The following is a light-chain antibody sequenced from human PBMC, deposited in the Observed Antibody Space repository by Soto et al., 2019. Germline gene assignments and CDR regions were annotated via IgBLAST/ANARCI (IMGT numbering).Light chain of an antibody. CDR1: SSNIGSNT. Sequence: QSVLTQPPSASGTPGQRVTISCSGSSSNIGSNTINWYQQLPGTAPKILIYITNQRPSGVPDRFSGSKSGTSASLAISGLQSEDEADYYCAAWDDSLDAYVFGTGTKLTVL. CDR3: AAWDDSLDAYV. J-gene: IGLJ1*01. V-gene: IGLV1-44*01. CDR2: ITN.